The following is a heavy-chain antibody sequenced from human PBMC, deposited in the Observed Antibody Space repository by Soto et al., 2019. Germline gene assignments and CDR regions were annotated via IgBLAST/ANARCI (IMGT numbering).Heavy chain of an antibody. CDR3: VRGVRLHFDR. CDR1: GVTFSTYA. J-gene: IGHJ4*02. CDR2: ISGSGNKT. V-gene: IGHV3-23*01. Sequence: GGSMRLSCGVSGVTFSTYAMSWVRQAPGKGLEWVSAISGSGNKTFYADSVKGRFTISRDNSKNTLHLHMSSLRVEDTAVYYCVRGVRLHFDRWVQGTLVTVSS.